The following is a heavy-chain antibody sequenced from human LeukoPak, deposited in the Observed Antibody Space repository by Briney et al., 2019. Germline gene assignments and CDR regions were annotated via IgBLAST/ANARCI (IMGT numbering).Heavy chain of an antibody. V-gene: IGHV3-9*01. J-gene: IGHJ4*02. D-gene: IGHD6-6*01. CDR3: ARLYSTSCLDF. CDR1: GFTFDDYA. Sequence: GGSLRLSCAASGFTFDDYAMHWVRQAPGKGLEWVSGISWNSGSIGYADSVKGRFTISRDNAKNSPYLQMNSLRAEDTAVYYCARLYSTSCLDFWGQGTLVTVSS. CDR2: ISWNSGSI.